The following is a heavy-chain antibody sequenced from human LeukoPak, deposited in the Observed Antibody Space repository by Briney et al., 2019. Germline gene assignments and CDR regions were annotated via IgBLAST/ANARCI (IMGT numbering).Heavy chain of an antibody. J-gene: IGHJ4*02. CDR3: ARERSGSGDY. CDR2: ISYDGSNK. Sequence: GGSLRLSCAASGFTFCSYAMHCVRQAPGKGLEWVAVISYDGSNKYYADSVKGRFTNSRDNSKNTLYLQMNSLRAEDTAVYYCARERSGSGDYWGQGTLVTVSS. V-gene: IGHV3-30*04. D-gene: IGHD3-10*01. CDR1: GFTFCSYA.